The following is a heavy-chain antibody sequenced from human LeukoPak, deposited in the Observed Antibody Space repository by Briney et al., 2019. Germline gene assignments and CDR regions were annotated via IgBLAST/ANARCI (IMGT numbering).Heavy chain of an antibody. CDR1: GGSFSGYY. V-gene: IGHV4-34*01. CDR2: INHSGST. D-gene: IGHD3-10*01. CDR3: ASMVRGVLDAFDI. Sequence: SGTLSLTCAVYGGSFSGYYWSWIRQPPGKGLEWIGEINHSGSTNYNPSLKSRVTISVDTSKNQFSLKLSSVTAADTAVYYCASMVRGVLDAFDIWGQGTMVTVSS. J-gene: IGHJ3*02.